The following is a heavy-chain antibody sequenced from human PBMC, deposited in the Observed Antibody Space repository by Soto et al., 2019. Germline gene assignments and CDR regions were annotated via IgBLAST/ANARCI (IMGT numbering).Heavy chain of an antibody. V-gene: IGHV3-30*18. D-gene: IGHD6-19*01. CDR1: GFTFSSYG. CDR3: AKADQWLGNYFDY. J-gene: IGHJ4*02. Sequence: QVQLVESGGGVVQPGRSLRLSCAASGFTFSSYGMHWVRQAPGKGLEWVAVISYDGSNKYYADSVKGRFTISRDNSKNTLYLQMNSLRAEDTAVYYCAKADQWLGNYFDYWGQGTLVSVSS. CDR2: ISYDGSNK.